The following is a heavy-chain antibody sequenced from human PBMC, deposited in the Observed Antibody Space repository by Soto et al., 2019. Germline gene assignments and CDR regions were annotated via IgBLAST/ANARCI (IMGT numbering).Heavy chain of an antibody. CDR2: ISSSSSCI. Sequence: VGSLRLSCAASGFTFSSYSMNWVRQAPGKGLEWVSSISSSSSCIYYADSVKGRFTISRDNSKNTLYLQMNSLRAEDTAVYYCARDPGRSYGPDWGQGTLVTVSS. CDR1: GFTFSSYS. J-gene: IGHJ4*02. D-gene: IGHD1-26*01. CDR3: ARDPGRSYGPD. V-gene: IGHV3-21*01.